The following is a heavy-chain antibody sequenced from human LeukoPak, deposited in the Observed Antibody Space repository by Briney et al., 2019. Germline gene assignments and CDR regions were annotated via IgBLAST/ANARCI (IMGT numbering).Heavy chain of an antibody. J-gene: IGHJ4*02. D-gene: IGHD2-2*01. Sequence: PSQTLSLTCAISGDSVSSNSVAWNWIRQSPSRGLEWLGRTYYRSQWYNEYAVSVKGRIAINPDTSKNQFSLQLNSVTPEDTAVYYCARDLHCSRYSRSFDFWGQGTLVTVSS. V-gene: IGHV6-1*01. CDR1: GDSVSSNSVA. CDR3: ARDLHCSRYSRSFDF. CDR2: TYYRSQWYN.